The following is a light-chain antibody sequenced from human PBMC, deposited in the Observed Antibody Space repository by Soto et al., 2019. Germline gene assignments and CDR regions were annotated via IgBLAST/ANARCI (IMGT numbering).Light chain of an antibody. CDR2: GAS. V-gene: IGKV1-39*01. CDR1: ENIKTF. CDR3: QQSFSNVLT. J-gene: IGKJ4*01. Sequence: DIQMTQSPSSLSASVGDRVTITCRASENIKTFLHWYQKKPGKAPNLLVYGASSLHSGVPSRFSGSGSGTDFTLTISGLPPEDFASYYCQQSFSNVLTFGGGTKVDIK.